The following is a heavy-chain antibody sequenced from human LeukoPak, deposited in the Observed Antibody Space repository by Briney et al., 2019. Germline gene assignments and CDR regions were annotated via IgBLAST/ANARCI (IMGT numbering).Heavy chain of an antibody. V-gene: IGHV4-30-4*01. CDR3: AIKGNTDAFDI. J-gene: IGHJ3*02. Sequence: PSQTLSLTCTVSGGSITSGGYYWSWIRQPPGKGLEWIGYIYYFGSTYYNPSLKSRVTMSVDTSKNQFSLKVSSVTAADTAVYYCAIKGNTDAFDIWGQGTMVTVSS. CDR2: IYYFGST. D-gene: IGHD1/OR15-1a*01. CDR1: GGSITSGGYY.